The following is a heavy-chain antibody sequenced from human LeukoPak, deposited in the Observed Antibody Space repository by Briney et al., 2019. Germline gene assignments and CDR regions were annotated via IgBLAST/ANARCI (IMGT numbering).Heavy chain of an antibody. D-gene: IGHD1-26*01. CDR2: ISAYSGNT. CDR3: ARVIVAGALM. V-gene: IGHV1-18*04. J-gene: IGHJ4*02. Sequence: ASVNVSCKASGYTFSNFGITWVRQASGQGLEWMGWISAYSGNTNYAQKLHGRVTMTTDTSTSTAYMELRSLRSDDTAVYYCARVIVAGALMWGQGTLVTVSS. CDR1: GYTFSNFG.